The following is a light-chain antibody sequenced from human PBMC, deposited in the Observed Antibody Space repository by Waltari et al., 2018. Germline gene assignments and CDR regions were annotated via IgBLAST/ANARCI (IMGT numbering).Light chain of an antibody. CDR1: QNVATH. Sequence: MVLTQSPATLSFSPVERATLSCRASQNVATHLAWYQQKPVEAPRHLIYDASTRATGIPTRFSGNESEPDFSLTIHTLEPEDFAIYYCHQRSARDTVDQGTRLEIK. J-gene: IGKJ5*01. CDR2: DAS. CDR3: HQRSARDT. V-gene: IGKV3-11*01.